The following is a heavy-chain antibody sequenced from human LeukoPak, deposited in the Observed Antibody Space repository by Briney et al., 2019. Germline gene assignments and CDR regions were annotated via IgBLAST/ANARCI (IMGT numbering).Heavy chain of an antibody. Sequence: SVTLSLTCTVSTGSISSYYCSWIRQPAGKGLEYIGRIYSSGSTNYSPSPKSRVTMSVDTSKNQFSLKLTSVTAADTAVYYCARGDIIRGDYNWFDPWGQGILVTVSS. J-gene: IGHJ5*02. CDR2: IYSSGST. CDR3: ARGDIIRGDYNWFDP. CDR1: TGSISSYY. D-gene: IGHD3-10*01. V-gene: IGHV4-4*07.